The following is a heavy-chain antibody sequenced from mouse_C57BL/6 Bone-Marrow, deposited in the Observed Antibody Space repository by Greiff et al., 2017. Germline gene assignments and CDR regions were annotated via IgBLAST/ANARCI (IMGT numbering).Heavy chain of an antibody. CDR1: GYTFTSYG. CDR3: ANSPRYDYDDY. Sequence: VQLQQSGAELARPGASVKLSCKASGYTFTSYGIGWVKQRTGQGLEWIGEIDPRSGNTYYNEKFKGKATLTADKSSSTAYMELRSLTSEDSAVYVCANSPRYDYDDYWGQGTTLTVSS. D-gene: IGHD2-4*01. V-gene: IGHV1-81*01. CDR2: IDPRSGNT. J-gene: IGHJ2*01.